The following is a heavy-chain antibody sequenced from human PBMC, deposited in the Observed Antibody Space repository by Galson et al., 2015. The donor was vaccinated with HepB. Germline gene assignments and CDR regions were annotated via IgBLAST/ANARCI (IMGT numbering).Heavy chain of an antibody. J-gene: IGHJ6*02. CDR3: ASLYHFDWLPQDGMDV. CDR2: ISYDGSNK. Sequence: SLRLSCAASGFTFSSYAMHWVRQAPGKGLEWVAVISYDGSNKYYADSVKGRFTISRDNSKNTLYLQMNSLRAEDTAVYYCASLYHFDWLPQDGMDVWGQGTTVTVSS. D-gene: IGHD3-9*01. CDR1: GFTFSSYA. V-gene: IGHV3-30*04.